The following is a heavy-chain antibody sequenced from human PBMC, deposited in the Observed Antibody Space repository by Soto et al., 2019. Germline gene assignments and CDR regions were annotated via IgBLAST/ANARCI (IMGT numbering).Heavy chain of an antibody. J-gene: IGHJ4*03. CDR1: GGSLNSYS. CDR3: SRRRSESYSDF. Sequence: KPSETLSLTCTVSGGSLNSYSWGWIRQPPGKGLEWIATIHYSGATAYNPSLKSRVAVSVDTSKNQFSLRLSSVTVADTAVYYCSRRRSESYSDFWGQGTMVTVSS. V-gene: IGHV4-39*01. CDR2: IHYSGAT.